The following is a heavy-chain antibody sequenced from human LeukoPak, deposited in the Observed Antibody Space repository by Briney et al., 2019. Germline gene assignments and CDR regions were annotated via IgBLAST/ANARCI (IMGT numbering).Heavy chain of an antibody. J-gene: IGHJ3*02. CDR2: ISYIVST. V-gene: IGHV4-59*11. CDR1: ADSFSSHY. Sequence: SETLSLTCAVSADSFSSHYWTWIRQAPGKGLEGVGYISYIVSTNYNPSLKSRVTILRDTSKNQFSLKLSSVTGAEQAVLYLWSDLVTVTKGFDIWGQGTMVSVSS. D-gene: IGHD4-17*01. CDR3: WSDLVTVTKGFDI.